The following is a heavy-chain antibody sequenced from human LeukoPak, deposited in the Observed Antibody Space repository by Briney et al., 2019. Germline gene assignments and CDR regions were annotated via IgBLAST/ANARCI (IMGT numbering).Heavy chain of an antibody. CDR2: IRAYNGNT. J-gene: IGHJ5*02. V-gene: IGHV1-18*01. D-gene: IGHD1-26*01. CDR1: GYTFTIYG. Sequence: GASVTVSCKASGYTFTIYGISWVRQAPGQGGEWMGWIRAYNGNTNYAQKLQGRVTMTTDTSTSTAYMELRSLRSDDTAVYYCALLWATGSYWFDPWGQGTLVTVSS. CDR3: ALLWATGSYWFDP.